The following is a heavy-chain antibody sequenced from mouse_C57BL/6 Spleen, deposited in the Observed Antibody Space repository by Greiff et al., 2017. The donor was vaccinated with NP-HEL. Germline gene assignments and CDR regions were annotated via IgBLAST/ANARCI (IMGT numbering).Heavy chain of an antibody. Sequence: VQLQQSGPELVKPGASVKISCKASGYTFTDYYINWVKQRPGQGLEWIGWIFPGSGSTYYNEKFKGKATLTVDKSSSTAYMLLSSLTSEDSAVYFCARKGLYYGSRDYAMDYWGQGTSVTVSS. V-gene: IGHV1-75*01. CDR2: IFPGSGST. CDR1: GYTFTDYY. J-gene: IGHJ4*01. CDR3: ARKGLYYGSRDYAMDY. D-gene: IGHD1-1*01.